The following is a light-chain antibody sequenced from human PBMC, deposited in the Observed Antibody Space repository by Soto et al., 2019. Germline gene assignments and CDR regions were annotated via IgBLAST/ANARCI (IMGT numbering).Light chain of an antibody. Sequence: IVLAQSPGTLSLSPGGRATLSCRASQSVRSSYLAWYQQKPGQAPRLLIYAASSRATGIPDRFSGSGSGTDFTLTISRLEPEDFAVYYCQQYGSSPHTFGQGTKLEIK. V-gene: IGKV3-20*01. CDR2: AAS. CDR1: QSVRSSY. CDR3: QQYGSSPHT. J-gene: IGKJ2*01.